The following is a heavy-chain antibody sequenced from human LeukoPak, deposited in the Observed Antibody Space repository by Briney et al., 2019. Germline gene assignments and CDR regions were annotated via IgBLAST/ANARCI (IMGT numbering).Heavy chain of an antibody. CDR1: GYTFTSYG. CDR3: AREAGGEYSYGSDY. Sequence: ASVKVSFKASGYTFTSYGISWVRQAPGQGLEWMGWISAYNGNTNYARKLQGRVTMTTDTSTSTAYMELRSLRSDDTAEYYCAREAGGEYSYGSDYWGQGTLVTVSS. CDR2: ISAYNGNT. J-gene: IGHJ4*02. V-gene: IGHV1-18*01. D-gene: IGHD5-18*01.